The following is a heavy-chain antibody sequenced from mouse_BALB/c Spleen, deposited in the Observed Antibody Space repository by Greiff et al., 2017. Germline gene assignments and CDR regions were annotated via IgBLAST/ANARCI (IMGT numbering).Heavy chain of an antibody. CDR3: APTTATPFAY. CDR2: IDPENGNT. D-gene: IGHD1-2*01. J-gene: IGHJ3*01. Sequence: DVQLQESGAELVRPGALVKLSCKASGFNIKDYYMHWVKQRPEQGLEWIGWIDPENGNTIYDPKFQGKASITADTSSNTAYLQLSSLTSEDTAVYYCAPTTATPFAYWGQGTLVTVSA. CDR1: GFNIKDYY. V-gene: IGHV14-1*02.